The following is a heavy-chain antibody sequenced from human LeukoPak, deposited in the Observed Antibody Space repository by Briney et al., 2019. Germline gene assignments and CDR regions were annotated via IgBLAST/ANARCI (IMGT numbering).Heavy chain of an antibody. V-gene: IGHV3-48*03. CDR1: GFTFSSYE. CDR2: ISSSGSNI. CDR3: ARGTLNIPGEHGAFDY. J-gene: IGHJ4*02. D-gene: IGHD1-14*01. Sequence: GGSLRLSCAASGFTFSSYEMNWVRQAPGKGLEWVSYISSSGSNIYYADSVKGRFTISRDNAKNSLYLQMNSLRAEDTAVYYCARGTLNIPGEHGAFDYWGQGTLVTVSS.